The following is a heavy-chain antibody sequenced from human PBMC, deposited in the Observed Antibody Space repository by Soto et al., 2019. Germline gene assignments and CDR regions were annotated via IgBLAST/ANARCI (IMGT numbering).Heavy chain of an antibody. Sequence: PENLSITRTVSGGSISSSSYYWGWLRQPPGKGLEWIGSIYSSGSTYYNPSLKSRVTISVDTSKNQFSLKLSSVTAADTAVYYCARLRITMGRGVIIGNNWFDPWGQGTRVTVSS. CDR3: ARLRITMGRGVIIGNNWFDP. D-gene: IGHD3-10*01. J-gene: IGHJ5*02. V-gene: IGHV4-39*01. CDR1: GGSISSSSYY. CDR2: IYSSGST.